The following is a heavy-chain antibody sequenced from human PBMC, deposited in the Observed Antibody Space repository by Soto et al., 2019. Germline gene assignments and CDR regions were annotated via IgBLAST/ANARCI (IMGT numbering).Heavy chain of an antibody. CDR3: ATQGTTLFPFDY. CDR1: GYTFTSYY. V-gene: IGHV1-46*03. CDR2: INPSGGST. J-gene: IGHJ4*02. D-gene: IGHD4-4*01. Sequence: QVQLVQSGAEVKKPGASVKVSCKASGYTFTSYYMHWVRQAPGQGLEWMGIINPSGGSTSYAQKFQGRVTMTMDTSTSTVYMELSSLRSEDTAVYYCATQGTTLFPFDYWGQGTLVTVSS.